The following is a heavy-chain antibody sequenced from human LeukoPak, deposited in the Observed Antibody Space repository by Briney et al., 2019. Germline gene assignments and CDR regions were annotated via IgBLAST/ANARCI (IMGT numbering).Heavy chain of an antibody. Sequence: PGGSLRLSCAASGFTFSSYAVSWVRQAPGKRLEWVSAISGNGGSTYYTDSVRGRFTISRDNSKNTLYLQMNSLRAKDTAVYYCAKLPFFGVVQSAIDYWGQGTLVTASS. J-gene: IGHJ4*02. CDR2: ISGNGGST. CDR1: GFTFSSYA. V-gene: IGHV3-23*01. D-gene: IGHD3-3*01. CDR3: AKLPFFGVVQSAIDY.